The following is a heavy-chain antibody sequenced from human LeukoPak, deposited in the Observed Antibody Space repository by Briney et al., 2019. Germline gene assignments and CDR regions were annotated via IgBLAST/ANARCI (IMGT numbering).Heavy chain of an antibody. CDR2: INHRGST. CDR3: ARGTAGSYSYFDY. J-gene: IGHJ4*02. V-gene: IGHV4-34*01. D-gene: IGHD3-10*01. Sequence: SETLSLTGAVYGGSFSGYYWSWIRQPPGKGLEWIGEINHRGSTNYNPSLKSRVTISVDTSKNQFSLKLSSVTAADTAVYYCARGTAGSYSYFDYWGQGTLVTVSS. CDR1: GGSFSGYY.